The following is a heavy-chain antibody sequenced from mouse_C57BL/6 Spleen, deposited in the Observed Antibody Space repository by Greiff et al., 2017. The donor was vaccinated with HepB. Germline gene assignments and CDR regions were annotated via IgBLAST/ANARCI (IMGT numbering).Heavy chain of an antibody. J-gene: IGHJ2*01. Sequence: VQLQQSGAELARPGASVKLSCKASGYTFTSYGISWVKQRTGQGLEWIGEIYPRSGNTYYNEKFKGKATLNADKPSSTAYMEPRSLTSEDSAVYFCARSPVTTVEDYFDYWGQGTTLTVAS. D-gene: IGHD1-1*01. CDR1: GYTFTSYG. V-gene: IGHV1-81*01. CDR3: ARSPVTTVEDYFDY. CDR2: IYPRSGNT.